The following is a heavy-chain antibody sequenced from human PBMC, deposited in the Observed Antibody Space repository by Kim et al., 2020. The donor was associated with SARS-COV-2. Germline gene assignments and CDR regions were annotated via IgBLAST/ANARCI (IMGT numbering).Heavy chain of an antibody. Sequence: SETLSLTCTVSGGSISSYYWSWIRQPPGKGLEWIGYINYSGSTNYNPSLKSRVTISVDTSKNQFSLKLSSVTAADTAMYYCAGHWMTWGQGTLVTVSS. D-gene: IGHD2-2*03. CDR3: AGHWMT. CDR2: INYSGST. V-gene: IGHV4-59*08. J-gene: IGHJ4*02. CDR1: GGSISSYY.